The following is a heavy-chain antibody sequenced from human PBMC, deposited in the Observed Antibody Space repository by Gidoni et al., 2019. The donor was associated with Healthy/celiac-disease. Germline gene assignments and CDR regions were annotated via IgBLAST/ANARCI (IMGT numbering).Heavy chain of an antibody. CDR1: GGPIRNHY. Sequence: QVQLQESGPGLVKPSENPALTCTVAGGPIRNHYCAWVRQSAGKGLEWIARIKTSGSNTYNPSLQSRVTMSLDTSKSQFSLRLTSVTAADTAVYFCAAYPSLYDRSGYYVAWGQGTLVTVSS. CDR3: AAYPSLYDRSGYYVA. J-gene: IGHJ5*02. V-gene: IGHV4-4*07. CDR2: IKTSGSN. D-gene: IGHD3-22*01.